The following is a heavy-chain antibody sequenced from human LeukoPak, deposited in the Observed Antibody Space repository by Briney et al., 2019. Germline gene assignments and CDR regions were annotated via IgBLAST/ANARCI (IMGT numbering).Heavy chain of an antibody. CDR2: IYSGGST. Sequence: GGSLRLSCAASGFTVSSNYMSWVRQAPGKGLEWVSVIYSGGSTYYADSVKGRFTISRDNSKNTLYVQMNSLRAEDTAVYYCAKSRGAWYFDLWGRGTLVTVSS. D-gene: IGHD3-10*01. V-gene: IGHV3-53*01. CDR1: GFTVSSNY. CDR3: AKSRGAWYFDL. J-gene: IGHJ2*01.